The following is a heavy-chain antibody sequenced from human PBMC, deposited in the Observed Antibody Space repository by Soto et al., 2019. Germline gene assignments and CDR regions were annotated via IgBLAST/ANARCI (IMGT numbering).Heavy chain of an antibody. CDR2: IYYSGST. V-gene: IGHV4-31*03. Sequence: SETLSLTCTVSGGSISSGGYYWSWIRQHPGKGLEWIGYIYYSGSTYYNPSLKSRVTISVDTSKNQFSLKLSSVTAADTAVYYCARDPLTDSSGYYAKGDYWGQGTLVTVSS. CDR1: GGSISSGGYY. D-gene: IGHD3-22*01. CDR3: ARDPLTDSSGYYAKGDY. J-gene: IGHJ4*02.